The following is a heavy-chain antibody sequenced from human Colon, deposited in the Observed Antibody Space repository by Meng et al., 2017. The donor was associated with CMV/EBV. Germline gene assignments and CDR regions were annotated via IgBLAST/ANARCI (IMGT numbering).Heavy chain of an antibody. D-gene: IGHD2-21*01. V-gene: IGHV1-69*05. J-gene: IGHJ4*02. CDR2: ILPIFITT. CDR1: GGTLRNYG. Sequence: SVKVSRKASGGTLRNYGISWVRQAPGQGLEWIGGILPIFITTKYGQRFQDRITITTDESASTAYMELKSLRSDDTAVYYCARDRGDSGFDAWGQGTLVTVSS. CDR3: ARDRGDSGFDA.